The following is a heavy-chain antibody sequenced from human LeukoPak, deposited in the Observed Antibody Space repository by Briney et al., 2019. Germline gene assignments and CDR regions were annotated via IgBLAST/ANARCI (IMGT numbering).Heavy chain of an antibody. CDR3: ARHYSGSGSCFVFDY. J-gene: IGHJ4*02. Sequence: KPSETLSLTGTVSGGSISSYYWNWIRQPPGKGLEWTGYISHSGSTNYNPSLKSRVTISVDTSKNQFSLRLSSVTAADTAVYYCARHYSGSGSCFVFDYWGQGTLVTVSS. CDR2: ISHSGST. D-gene: IGHD3-10*01. V-gene: IGHV4-59*08. CDR1: GGSISSYY.